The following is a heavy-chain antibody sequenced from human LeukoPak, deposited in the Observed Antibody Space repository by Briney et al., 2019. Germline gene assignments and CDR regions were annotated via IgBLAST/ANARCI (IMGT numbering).Heavy chain of an antibody. D-gene: IGHD3-3*01. CDR2: INPNSGGT. CDR1: GYTFTGYY. J-gene: IGHJ4*02. V-gene: IGHV1-2*06. Sequence: ASVKVSCKASGYTFTGYYMHWVRQAPGQGLEWMGRINPNSGGTNYAQKFQGRVTMTRDTSISTAYMELSRLRSDDTAVYYCARDLRPPGRIGWSFDYWGQGTLVTVSS. CDR3: ARDLRPPGRIGWSFDY.